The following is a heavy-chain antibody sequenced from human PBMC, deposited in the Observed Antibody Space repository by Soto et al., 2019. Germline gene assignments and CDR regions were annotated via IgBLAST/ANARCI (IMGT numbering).Heavy chain of an antibody. J-gene: IGHJ6*02. CDR2: ISYDGYLK. Sequence: GGSLRLSCTASGFTFSTYGMQWVRQAPGKGLEWVAVISYDGYLKYYVDAVKGRFTVARDNSKNTLFLEMNSLRVEDTAVYFCAKDFKVSGSHYGTLNYYYGMDVWGQGTTVTVSS. CDR3: AKDFKVSGSHYGTLNYYYGMDV. D-gene: IGHD3-10*01. V-gene: IGHV3-30*18. CDR1: GFTFSTYG.